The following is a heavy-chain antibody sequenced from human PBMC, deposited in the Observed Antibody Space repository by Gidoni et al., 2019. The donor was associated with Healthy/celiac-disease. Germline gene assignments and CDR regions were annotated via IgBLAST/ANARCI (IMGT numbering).Heavy chain of an antibody. CDR2: INPNSGGT. CDR1: GYTFTGYY. Sequence: QVQLVQSGAEVKKPGASVKVSCKASGYTFTGYYMHWVRQAPGQGLEWMGWINPNSGGTNYAQKFQGRVTMTRDTSISTAYMELSRLRSDDTAVYYCARVDYYYDSSRPLDIWGQGTMVTVSS. CDR3: ARVDYYYDSSRPLDI. V-gene: IGHV1-2*02. J-gene: IGHJ3*02. D-gene: IGHD3-22*01.